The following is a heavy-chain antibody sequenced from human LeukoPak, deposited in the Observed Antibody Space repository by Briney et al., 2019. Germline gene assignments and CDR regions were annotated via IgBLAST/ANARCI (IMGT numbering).Heavy chain of an antibody. D-gene: IGHD1-26*01. Sequence: ASVKVSCKASGYTFTGYYMHWVRQAPGQGLEWMGWINPNSGGTNYAQKFQGRVTMTRDTSISTAYMELSRLRSDDTAVYYCARYPRIVGASNPFDYWGQGTLVTVSS. CDR1: GYTFTGYY. V-gene: IGHV1-2*02. CDR2: INPNSGGT. CDR3: ARYPRIVGASNPFDY. J-gene: IGHJ4*02.